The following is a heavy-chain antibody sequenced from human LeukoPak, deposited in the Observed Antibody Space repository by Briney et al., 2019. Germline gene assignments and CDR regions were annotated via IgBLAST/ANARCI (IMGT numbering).Heavy chain of an antibody. Sequence: EASVKVSCKASGYTFSNYYIHWVRQAPGQGLEWMGIINPSGGSASNAQNFQGGVIMTRDTSTSTVYMELSSLRSEDTAVYYCARDSDNDSGYDYWGQGTLVTVSS. CDR1: GYTFSNYY. CDR2: INPSGGSA. J-gene: IGHJ4*02. V-gene: IGHV1-46*01. D-gene: IGHD5-12*01. CDR3: ARDSDNDSGYDY.